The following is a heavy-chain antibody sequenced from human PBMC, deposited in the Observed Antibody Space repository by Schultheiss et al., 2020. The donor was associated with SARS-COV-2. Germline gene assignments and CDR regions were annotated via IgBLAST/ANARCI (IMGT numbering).Heavy chain of an antibody. V-gene: IGHV3-30*01. CDR1: GFTFSSYA. CDR3: ARDMIHYYDSSGYYGTFDY. Sequence: GGSLRLSCAASGFTFSSYAMHWVRQAPGKGLEWVAVISYDGSNKYYADSVKGRFTISRDNSKNTLYLQMNSLRAEDTAVYYCARDMIHYYDSSGYYGTFDYWGQGTLVTVSS. J-gene: IGHJ4*02. CDR2: ISYDGSNK. D-gene: IGHD3-22*01.